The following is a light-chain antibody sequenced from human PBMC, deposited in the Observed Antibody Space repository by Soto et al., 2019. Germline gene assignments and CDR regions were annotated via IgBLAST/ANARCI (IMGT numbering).Light chain of an antibody. CDR3: SSYTSDNTYV. J-gene: IGLJ1*01. CDR2: DVS. V-gene: IGLV2-14*01. Sequence: QSALTQPASVSGSPGQSITISCSGTSSDVGAYNYVSWYQQHPGKAPRVMIYDVSNRPSGVSNRFSGSKSGNTATLTISGLPAEDEADYYCSSYTSDNTYVFATGTKLTVL. CDR1: SSDVGAYNY.